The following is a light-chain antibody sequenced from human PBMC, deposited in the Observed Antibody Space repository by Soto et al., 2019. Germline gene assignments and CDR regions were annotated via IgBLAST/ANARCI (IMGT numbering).Light chain of an antibody. Sequence: EIVMTQSPVILSVSPGESATLSCRASQSVWSNLAWYQQRPGRPPRLLIFGASTRAAGVPARFSGSGSGTEFTLTITSLQSEDCAVYYCQQYDKWPTWTFGQGTKVDIK. V-gene: IGKV3-15*01. CDR3: QQYDKWPTWT. CDR2: GAS. J-gene: IGKJ1*01. CDR1: QSVWSN.